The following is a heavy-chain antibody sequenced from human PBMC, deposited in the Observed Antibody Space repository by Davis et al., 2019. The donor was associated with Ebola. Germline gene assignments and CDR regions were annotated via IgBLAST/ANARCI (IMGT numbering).Heavy chain of an antibody. Sequence: MPSETLSLTCTVSGGSISSYYWSWIRQPPGKGLEWIGYIYYSGSTNYNPSLKSRVTISVDTSKNQFSLKLSSVTAADTAVYYCARGGRGAFDIWGQGTKVTVSS. D-gene: IGHD3/OR15-3a*01. J-gene: IGHJ3*02. V-gene: IGHV4-59*01. CDR1: GGSISSYY. CDR2: IYYSGST. CDR3: ARGGRGAFDI.